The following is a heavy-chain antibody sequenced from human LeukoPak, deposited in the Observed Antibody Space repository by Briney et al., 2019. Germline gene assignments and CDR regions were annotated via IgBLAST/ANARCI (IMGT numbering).Heavy chain of an antibody. D-gene: IGHD1-26*01. Sequence: GGSLRLSCAASGFTFSSYAMSWVRQAPGKGLEWVSAINGSGGSTYYADSVKGRFTISRDNSKNTLYLQMNSLRAEDTAVYYCAKTGGIVGATMAYYYYYMDVWGKGTTVTVSS. V-gene: IGHV3-23*01. CDR3: AKTGGIVGATMAYYYYYMDV. CDR2: INGSGGST. J-gene: IGHJ6*03. CDR1: GFTFSSYA.